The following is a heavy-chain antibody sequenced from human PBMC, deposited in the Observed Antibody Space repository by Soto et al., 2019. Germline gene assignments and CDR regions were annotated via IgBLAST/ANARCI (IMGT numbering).Heavy chain of an antibody. V-gene: IGHV3-33*01. Sequence: GGSLRLSCAASGFTFSSYGMHWVRQAPGKGLEWVAVIWYDGSNKYYADSVKGRFAISRDNSKNTLYLQMNSLRAEDTAVYYCARGGVSGGRVPYMDVWGKGTTVTVSS. CDR3: ARGGVSGGRVPYMDV. CDR1: GFTFSSYG. CDR2: IWYDGSNK. D-gene: IGHD2-15*01. J-gene: IGHJ6*03.